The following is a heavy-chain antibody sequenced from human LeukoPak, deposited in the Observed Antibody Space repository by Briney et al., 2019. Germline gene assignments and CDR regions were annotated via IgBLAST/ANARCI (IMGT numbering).Heavy chain of an antibody. D-gene: IGHD4-17*01. Sequence: SETLSLTCTVSGGSISGSSWSWIRQPPGKGLEWIAYMYNSGSTNYNPSLKSRVTISIDTTKNQFSLKLSSVTAADTAIYYCARGIESYGDYGYWGQGILVTVSS. J-gene: IGHJ4*02. CDR3: ARGIESYGDYGY. V-gene: IGHV4-59*01. CDR1: GGSISGSS. CDR2: MYNSGST.